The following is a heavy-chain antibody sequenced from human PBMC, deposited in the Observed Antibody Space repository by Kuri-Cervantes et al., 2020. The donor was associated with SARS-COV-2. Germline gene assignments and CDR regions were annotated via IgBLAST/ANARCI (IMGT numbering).Heavy chain of an antibody. CDR2: ISSSSSYI. V-gene: IGHV3-11*06. J-gene: IGHJ3*02. CDR3: ARGPVVRDAFDI. Sequence: GGSLRLSCAASGFTFSDYYMSWIRQAPGKGLEWVSSISSSSSYIYYADSVKGRFTISRDNAKNSLYLQMNSLRAEDTAVYYCARGPVVRDAFDIWGQGTMVTVSS. CDR1: GFTFSDYY. D-gene: IGHD4-23*01.